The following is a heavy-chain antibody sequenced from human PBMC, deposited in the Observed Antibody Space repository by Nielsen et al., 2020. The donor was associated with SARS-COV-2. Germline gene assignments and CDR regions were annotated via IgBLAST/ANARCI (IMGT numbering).Heavy chain of an antibody. J-gene: IGHJ5*02. CDR2: INHSGST. CDR1: GGSISSSSYY. D-gene: IGHD3-9*01. V-gene: IGHV4-39*07. CDR3: ASILTGYFWFDP. Sequence: SETLSLTCTVSGGSISSSSYYWSWIRQPPGKGLEWIGEINHSGSTNYNPSLKSRVTISVDTSKNQFSLKLSSVTAADTAVYYCASILTGYFWFDPWGQGTLVTVSS.